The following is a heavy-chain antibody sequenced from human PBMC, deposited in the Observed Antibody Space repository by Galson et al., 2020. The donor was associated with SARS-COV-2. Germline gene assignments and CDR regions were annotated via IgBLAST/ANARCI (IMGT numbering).Heavy chain of an antibody. CDR3: ARGYDYVWGSYRYTRGYIDY. CDR2: ISYDGSNK. Sequence: GESLKISCAASGFTFSSYAMHWVRQAPGKGLEWVAVISYDGSNKYYADSVKGRFTISRDNSKNTLYLQMNSLRAEDTAVYYCARGYDYVWGSYRYTRGYIDYWGQGTLVTVSS. V-gene: IGHV3-30*01. J-gene: IGHJ4*02. CDR1: GFTFSSYA. D-gene: IGHD3-16*02.